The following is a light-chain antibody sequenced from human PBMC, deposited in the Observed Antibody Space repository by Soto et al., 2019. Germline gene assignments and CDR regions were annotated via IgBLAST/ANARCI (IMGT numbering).Light chain of an antibody. Sequence: DIQMTQSPSSVSASVGDRVTITCRASQDISMGLAWYQQKPGRAPQLLIYATSSLQSGVPSRFSGSGSGTDFTLTISSLQPEDFATYYCQQANSFPHTLGGGTRVEIK. CDR2: ATS. J-gene: IGKJ4*01. CDR1: QDISMG. CDR3: QQANSFPHT. V-gene: IGKV1-12*01.